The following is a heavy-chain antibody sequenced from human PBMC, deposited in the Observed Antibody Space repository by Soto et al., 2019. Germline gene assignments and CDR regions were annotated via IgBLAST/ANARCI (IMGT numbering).Heavy chain of an antibody. CDR3: SIWLDTAMVTGFDY. V-gene: IGHV4-61*01. CDR2: IYYSGST. CDR1: GGSVSSGSYY. Sequence: SETLSLTCTVSGGSVSSGSYYWSWIRQPPGKGLEWIGYIYYSGSTNYNPSLKSRVTISVDTSKNQFSLKLSSVTAADTAVYYWSIWLDTAMVTGFDYWGQGTLVTVPS. D-gene: IGHD5-18*01. J-gene: IGHJ4*02.